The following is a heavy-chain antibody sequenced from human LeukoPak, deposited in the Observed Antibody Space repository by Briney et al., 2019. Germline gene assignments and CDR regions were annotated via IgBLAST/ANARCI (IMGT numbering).Heavy chain of an antibody. V-gene: IGHV3-30-3*01. D-gene: IGHD3-3*01. CDR2: MSNDGSIK. CDR1: GFTFSAYT. Sequence: GGSLRLSCAASGFTFSAYTIHWARQAPGKGLEWVAVMSNDGSIKKYANSVKGRFTISRDNSKNTLFLQMDSLRAEDTALYYCARELTIFGVIIQRYDTFDIWGQGTMVTVSS. CDR3: ARELTIFGVIIQRYDTFDI. J-gene: IGHJ3*02.